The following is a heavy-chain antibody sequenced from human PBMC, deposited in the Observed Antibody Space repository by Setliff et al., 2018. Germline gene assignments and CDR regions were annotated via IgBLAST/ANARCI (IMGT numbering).Heavy chain of an antibody. V-gene: IGHV1-18*01. Sequence: GASVKVSCKASGYTFTSYGISWVRQAPGQRLEWMGWINAGNGNTKYSQKFQGRVTITADKSTSTAYMELSSLRSEDTAVYYCARCEAVAGTVWSVWGQGTTVTVSS. D-gene: IGHD6-19*01. CDR3: ARCEAVAGTVWSV. CDR2: INAGNGNT. CDR1: GYTFTSYG. J-gene: IGHJ6*02.